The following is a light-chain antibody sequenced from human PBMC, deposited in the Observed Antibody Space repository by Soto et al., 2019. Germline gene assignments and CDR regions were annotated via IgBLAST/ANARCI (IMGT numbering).Light chain of an antibody. Sequence: QSVLTQPPSVSGAPGQRVTISCTGSSSNIGAGYDVHWYQQLPGTAPKLLIYGNNNRPSGVPDRFSGSKSGTSASLAITGLQAEDEADYYCQSYDSSLSGVVFGGGTKADRP. V-gene: IGLV1-40*01. CDR2: GNN. CDR1: SSNIGAGYD. J-gene: IGLJ2*01. CDR3: QSYDSSLSGVV.